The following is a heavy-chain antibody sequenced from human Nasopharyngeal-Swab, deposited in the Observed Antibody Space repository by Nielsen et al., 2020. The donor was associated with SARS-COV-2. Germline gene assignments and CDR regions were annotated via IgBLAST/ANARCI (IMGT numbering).Heavy chain of an antibody. CDR1: GFTFSDYY. CDR3: ARVRGYSYAFDY. Sequence: GESLKISCAASGFTFSDYYMSWIRQAPGKGLEWVSYISSSSSYTNYADSVKGRFTISRDNAKNSLYLQMNSLRAEDTAVYYCARVRGYSYAFDYWGQGTLVTVSS. V-gene: IGHV3-11*06. J-gene: IGHJ4*02. CDR2: ISSSSSYT. D-gene: IGHD5-18*01.